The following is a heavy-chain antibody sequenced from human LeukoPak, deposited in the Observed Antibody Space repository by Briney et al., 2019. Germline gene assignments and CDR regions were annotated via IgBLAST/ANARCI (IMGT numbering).Heavy chain of an antibody. V-gene: IGHV3-7*01. CDR2: IKQDGSEK. J-gene: IGHJ4*02. Sequence: GGSLRLSCAASGFTFSSYWMSWVRQAPGKGLEWVANIKQDGSEKYYVDSVKGRFTMSRDNAKNSLYLQMNSLRAEDTAVYYCARGDWYSSSSSDYWGQGTLVTVSS. CDR3: ARGDWYSSSSSDY. D-gene: IGHD6-6*01. CDR1: GFTFSSYW.